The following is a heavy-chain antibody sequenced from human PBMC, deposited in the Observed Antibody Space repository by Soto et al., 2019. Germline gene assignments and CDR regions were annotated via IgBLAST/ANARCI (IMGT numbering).Heavy chain of an antibody. J-gene: IGHJ4*02. V-gene: IGHV3-48*01. CDR1: GFTFSSYS. CDR3: ARALDFWSAYFDY. CDR2: ISSSSSTI. Sequence: GGSLRLSCAASGFTFSSYSMNWFRQAPGKGLEWVSYISSSSSTIYYADSVKGRFTISRDNSKNTLYLQMNSLRTEDTAVYYCARALDFWSAYFDYWGQGSLVTVSS. D-gene: IGHD3-3*01.